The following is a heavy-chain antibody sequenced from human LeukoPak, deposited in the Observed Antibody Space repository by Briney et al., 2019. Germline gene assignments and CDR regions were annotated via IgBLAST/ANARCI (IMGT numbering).Heavy chain of an antibody. D-gene: IGHD5-12*01. Sequence: PGGSLRLSRAASGFIFSDAWLSWVRQAPGKGLEWVGRIKRKSAGGTIDYGAPVKGRFTISRDDSKNTLYLQMNSLKTEDTAIYYCATEYSVFAFDIWGQGTVVTVSS. CDR1: GFIFSDAW. V-gene: IGHV3-15*01. CDR3: ATEYSVFAFDI. CDR2: IKRKSAGGTI. J-gene: IGHJ3*02.